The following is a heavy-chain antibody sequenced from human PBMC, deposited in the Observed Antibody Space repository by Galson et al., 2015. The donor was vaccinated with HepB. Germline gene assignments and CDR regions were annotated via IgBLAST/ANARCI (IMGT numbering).Heavy chain of an antibody. J-gene: IGHJ4*02. CDR1: GGTFSSYA. CDR2: IIPIFGTA. CDR3: ARAKIAGFGELSEIHPFDY. D-gene: IGHD3-10*01. Sequence: SVKVSCKASGGTFSSYAISWMRQAPGQGLEWMGGIIPIFGTANYAQKFQGRVTITADESTSTAYMELSSLRSEDTAVYYCARAKIAGFGELSEIHPFDYWGQGTLVTVSS. V-gene: IGHV1-69*13.